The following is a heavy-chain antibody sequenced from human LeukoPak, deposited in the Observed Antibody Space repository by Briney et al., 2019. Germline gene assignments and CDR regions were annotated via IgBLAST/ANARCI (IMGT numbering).Heavy chain of an antibody. CDR1: VFTFSSYA. J-gene: IGHJ3*02. CDR3: AKDQRVDYDFLSGTPRADAFDI. CDR2: ISGSGGST. V-gene: IGHV3-23*01. Sequence: GGSLRLSCAASVFTFSSYAMSWVRQAPGKGLKWVSAISGSGGSTDYADSVKGRFTTSRDNSKNTLYLQMDSLRAEDTAVYYCAKDQRVDYDFLSGTPRADAFDIWGQGTMVTVSS. D-gene: IGHD3-3*01.